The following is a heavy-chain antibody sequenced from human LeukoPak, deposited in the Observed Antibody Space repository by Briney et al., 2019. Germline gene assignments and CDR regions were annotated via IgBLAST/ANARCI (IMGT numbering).Heavy chain of an antibody. CDR2: IIPIFGTA. Sequence: GASVKVSCKASGGTFSSYAISWVRQAPGQGLEWMGRIIPIFGTANYAQKFQGRVTIIADKSTSTAYMELSSLRSEDTAVYYCAREGFYDFWSGNTGPIPAFDIWGQGTMVTVSS. CDR1: GGTFSSYA. V-gene: IGHV1-69*06. J-gene: IGHJ3*02. D-gene: IGHD3-3*01. CDR3: AREGFYDFWSGNTGPIPAFDI.